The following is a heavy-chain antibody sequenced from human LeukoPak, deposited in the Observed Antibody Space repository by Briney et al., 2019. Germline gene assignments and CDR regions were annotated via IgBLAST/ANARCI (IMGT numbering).Heavy chain of an antibody. CDR2: ISSRGSTI. V-gene: IGHV3-11*01. CDR3: ARLRAHYDSSGYYPDY. J-gene: IGHJ4*02. CDR1: GFTFSDYY. Sequence: GGSLRLSCAASGFTFSDYYMSWIRQAPGKGLEWVSYISSRGSTIYYSDSVKGRFTIPRDNTKNSLYLQVNSLRAEDTAVYYCARLRAHYDSSGYYPDYWGQGTLVTVSS. D-gene: IGHD3-22*01.